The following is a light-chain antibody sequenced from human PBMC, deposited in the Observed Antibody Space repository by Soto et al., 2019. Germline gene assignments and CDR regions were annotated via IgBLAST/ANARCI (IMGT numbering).Light chain of an antibody. J-gene: IGLJ3*02. CDR2: DVS. Sequence: QSALTQPASVSGSPGQSITISCTGTSGDFGGYNYVSWYQHHPGKAPKLMIFDVSYRPSGVSSRFSGSKSGNTASLTISGLQAEDEADYYCSSYTIISTLWVFGGGTKVTVL. V-gene: IGLV2-14*01. CDR3: SSYTIISTLWV. CDR1: SGDFGGYNY.